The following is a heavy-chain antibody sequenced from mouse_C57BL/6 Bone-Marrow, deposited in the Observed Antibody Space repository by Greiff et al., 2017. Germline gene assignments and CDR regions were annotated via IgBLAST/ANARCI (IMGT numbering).Heavy chain of an antibody. V-gene: IGHV5-17*01. CDR2: ISSGSSTI. J-gene: IGHJ4*01. D-gene: IGHD1-1*01. Sequence: DVMLVESGGGLVKPGGSLKLSCAASGMHWVRQAPEKGLEWVAYISSGSSTIYYADTVKGRFTISRDNAKNTLFLQMTSLRSEDTAMYYCARLHYGSSYGAMDYWGQGTSVTVSS. CDR3: ARLHYGSSYGAMDY. CDR1: G.